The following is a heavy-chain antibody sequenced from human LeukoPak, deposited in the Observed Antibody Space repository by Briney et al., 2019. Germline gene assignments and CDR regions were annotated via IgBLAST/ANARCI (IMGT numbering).Heavy chain of an antibody. CDR1: GGSISSYY. D-gene: IGHD4-17*01. V-gene: IGHV4-59*12. Sequence: KSSETLSLTCTVSGGSISSYYWSWIRQPPGKGLEWIGYIYYSGSTNYNPSLKSRVTISVDTSKNQFSLKLSSVTAADTAVYYCARGDDYGDYARLYYYYYMDVWGKGTTVTVSS. CDR3: ARGDDYGDYARLYYYYYMDV. CDR2: IYYSGST. J-gene: IGHJ6*03.